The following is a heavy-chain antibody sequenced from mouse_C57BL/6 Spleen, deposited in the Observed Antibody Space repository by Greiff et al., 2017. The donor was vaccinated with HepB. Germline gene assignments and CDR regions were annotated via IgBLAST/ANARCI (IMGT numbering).Heavy chain of an antibody. CDR2: IYPGDGDT. J-gene: IGHJ1*03. CDR3: AREAWDWYFDV. CDR1: GYAFSSSW. Sequence: VKLVESGPELVKPGASVKISCKASGYAFSSSWMNWVKQRPGKGLEWIGRIYPGDGDTNYNGKFKGKATLTADKSSSTAYMQLSSLTSEDSAVYFCAREAWDWYFDVWGTGTTVTVSS. V-gene: IGHV1-82*01. D-gene: IGHD4-1*01.